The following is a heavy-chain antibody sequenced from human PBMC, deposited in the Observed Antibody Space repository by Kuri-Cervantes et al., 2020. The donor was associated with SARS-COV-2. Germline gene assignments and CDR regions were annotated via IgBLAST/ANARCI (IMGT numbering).Heavy chain of an antibody. V-gene: IGHV4-4*07. CDR1: GASISGSY. D-gene: IGHD5-24*01. Sequence: AETLCLTCPVSGASISGSYWNWIWLTAGKGLEWIGHLDTSGSTTYNPSLTCRVTTSLYPSNNQVSLRLSPATAADTAVYYCGKVSWLQLWRRYSDSWGQGTLVTVSS. CDR3: GKVSWLQLWRRYSDS. J-gene: IGHJ4*02. CDR2: LDTSGST.